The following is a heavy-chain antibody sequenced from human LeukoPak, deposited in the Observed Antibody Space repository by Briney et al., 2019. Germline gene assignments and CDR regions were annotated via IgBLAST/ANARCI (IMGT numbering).Heavy chain of an antibody. V-gene: IGHV3-23*01. CDR1: GFTFSSYA. D-gene: IGHD3-9*01. J-gene: IGHJ4*02. CDR2: ISGSGGST. Sequence: GGSLRLSCAASGFTFSSYAMSWVRQAPGKGLEWVSAISGSGGSTYYVDSVKGRFTISRDNSKNTLYLQMNSLRAEDTAVYYCTKPDILTGYYMGYFDYWGQGTLVTVSS. CDR3: TKPDILTGYYMGYFDY.